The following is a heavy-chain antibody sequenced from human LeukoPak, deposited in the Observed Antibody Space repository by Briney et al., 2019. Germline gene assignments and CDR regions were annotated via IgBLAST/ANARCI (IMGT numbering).Heavy chain of an antibody. V-gene: IGHV3-66*01. D-gene: IGHD1-26*01. J-gene: IGHJ4*02. CDR1: GITVSSNY. CDR3: ARDLRGSYDY. Sequence: GGSLRLSCAASGITVSSNYMSWVRQAPGKGLEWVSIIYSGGSTYYADSVKVRFTISRDNSKNTVFLQMNSLRAEDTAMYYCARDLRGSYDYWGQGTLVTVPS. CDR2: IYSGGST.